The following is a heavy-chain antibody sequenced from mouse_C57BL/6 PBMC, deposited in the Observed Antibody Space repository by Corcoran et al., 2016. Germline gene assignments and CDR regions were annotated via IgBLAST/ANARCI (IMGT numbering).Heavy chain of an antibody. Sequence: QIQLVQSGPELKKPGETVKISCKASGYTFTTYGMSWVKQAPGKGLKWMGWINTYSGVPTYADDFKGRFAFSLETSASTAYLQINNLKNEDTATYFCARYGSRKAAYWGQGTLVTVSA. D-gene: IGHD1-1*01. CDR1: GYTFTTYG. CDR3: ARYGSRKAAY. J-gene: IGHJ3*01. CDR2: INTYSGVP. V-gene: IGHV9-3*01.